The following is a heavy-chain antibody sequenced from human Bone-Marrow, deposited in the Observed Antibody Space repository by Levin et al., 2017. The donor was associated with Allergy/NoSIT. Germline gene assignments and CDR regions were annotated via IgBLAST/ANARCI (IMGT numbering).Heavy chain of an antibody. CDR3: ASAWISRNYRMKLSTIFGVGTDYYYGMDV. J-gene: IGHJ6*02. CDR1: GYTFTSYY. CDR2: INPSGGST. D-gene: IGHD3-3*01. Sequence: VASVKVSCKASGYTFTSYYMHWVRQAPGQGLEWMGIINPSGGSTSYAQKFQGRVTMTRDTSTSTVYMELSSLRSEDTAVYYCASAWISRNYRMKLSTIFGVGTDYYYGMDVWGQGTTVTVSS. V-gene: IGHV1-46*01.